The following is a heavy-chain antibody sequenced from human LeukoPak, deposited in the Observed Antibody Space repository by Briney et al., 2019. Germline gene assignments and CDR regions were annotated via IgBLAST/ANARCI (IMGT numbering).Heavy chain of an antibody. CDR2: IKQDGSEK. CDR3: ARDRIEPAFDY. D-gene: IGHD1-14*01. J-gene: IGHJ4*02. V-gene: IGHV3-7*01. Sequence: GGSLRLSCAASGFTFSSYWMGWVRQAPGKGLEWVANIKQDGSEKYYVDSVKGRFTISRDNAKNSLYLQMNSLRAEDTAVYYCARDRIEPAFDYWGQGTLVTVSS. CDR1: GFTFSSYW.